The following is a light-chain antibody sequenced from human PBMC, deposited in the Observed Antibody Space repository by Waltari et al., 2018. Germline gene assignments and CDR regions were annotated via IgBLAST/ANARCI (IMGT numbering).Light chain of an antibody. Sequence: SYELTQPPSVSVSPGQKARITCSGDALPKQHAYWYQQKPGQAPVLVIYKDSERPSGIPERFSGSSSGTTVTLTISGVQAEDEADYYCQSADSSGTNVVFGGGTKLTVL. J-gene: IGLJ2*01. CDR2: KDS. CDR1: ALPKQH. V-gene: IGLV3-25*03. CDR3: QSADSSGTNVV.